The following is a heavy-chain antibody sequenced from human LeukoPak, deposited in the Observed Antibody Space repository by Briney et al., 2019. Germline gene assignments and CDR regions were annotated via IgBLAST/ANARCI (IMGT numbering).Heavy chain of an antibody. CDR2: IYYSGST. J-gene: IGHJ5*02. CDR3: TRDGPRSSGYPDT. Sequence: SQTLSLTCTVSGGSISSGGHFWSWIRQHPGKGLEWIGYIYYSGSTYYNPSLKSRVNISVDTSKNQFSLRLNSVTAADTAVYYCTRDGPRSSGYPDTWGQGTRVTVSS. CDR1: GGSISSGGHF. D-gene: IGHD3-22*01. V-gene: IGHV4-31*03.